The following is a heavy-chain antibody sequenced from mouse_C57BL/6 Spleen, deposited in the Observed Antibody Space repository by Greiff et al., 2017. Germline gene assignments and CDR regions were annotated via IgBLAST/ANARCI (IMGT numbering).Heavy chain of an antibody. D-gene: IGHD1-1*01. Sequence: EVKLVESGGGLVQPGGSLKLSCAASGFTFSDYGVAWVRQAPRKGPEWVAFISNLAYSIYYADTVTGRVTISIENANNTLYLEMSSLRSEETAMYYCARQGTTVVEYFDVWGTGTTVTVSS. CDR1: GFTFSDYG. V-gene: IGHV5-15*01. J-gene: IGHJ1*03. CDR2: ISNLAYSI. CDR3: ARQGTTVVEYFDV.